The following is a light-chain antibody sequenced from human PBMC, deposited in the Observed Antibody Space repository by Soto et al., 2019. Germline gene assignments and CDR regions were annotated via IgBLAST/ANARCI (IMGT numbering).Light chain of an antibody. CDR2: GNI. CDR3: QSYDSTLSAHYV. Sequence: QPVLTQPPSVSGAPGQRVTISCTGSSSNIGAGYDVHWYQQRPGTAPKLLIFGNINRPSGVPDRFSGSKSGTSASLAITGLQAEDEGDYYCQSYDSTLSAHYVFGTGTKVTVL. V-gene: IGLV1-40*01. CDR1: SSNIGAGYD. J-gene: IGLJ1*01.